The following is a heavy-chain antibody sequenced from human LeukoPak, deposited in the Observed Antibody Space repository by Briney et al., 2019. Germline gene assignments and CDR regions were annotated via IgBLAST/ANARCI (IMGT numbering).Heavy chain of an antibody. CDR3: ARVTKGAFDI. J-gene: IGHJ3*02. V-gene: IGHV3-23*01. D-gene: IGHD4-11*01. CDR2: ISGSGGST. Sequence: GGSLRLSCAASGFTFSSYAMSWVRQAPGRGLEWVSAISGSGGSTYYADSVKGRFTISRDNAKNTLYLQMNSLRAEDTAVYYCARVTKGAFDIWGQGTMVTVSS. CDR1: GFTFSSYA.